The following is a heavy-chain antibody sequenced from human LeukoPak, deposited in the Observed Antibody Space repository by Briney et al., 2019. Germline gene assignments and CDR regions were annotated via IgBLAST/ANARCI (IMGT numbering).Heavy chain of an antibody. CDR1: GGSISSYY. D-gene: IGHD2-21*01. CDR2: IYYSGST. CDR3: ARVSPTYLRIIDY. J-gene: IGHJ4*02. V-gene: IGHV4-59*01. Sequence: PSETLSLTCTVSGGSISSYYWSWIRQPPGKGLEWIGYIYYSGSTNYNPSLKSRVTISVDTSKNQFSLKLSSVTAADTAVYYCARVSPTYLRIIDYWGQGTLVTVSS.